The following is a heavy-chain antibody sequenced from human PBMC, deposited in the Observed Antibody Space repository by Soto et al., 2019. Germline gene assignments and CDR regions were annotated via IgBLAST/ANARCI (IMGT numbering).Heavy chain of an antibody. Sequence: DVQLVESGGGLIQPGESLRLSCAAFGFTISGKKYMAWVRQPPGKGLEWVSALYDLDGSFYAASVKGRFTTSSDSSKTAVDLQMIDLRPEDTAVYYCATWHEREHAYDVWGQGTTVTVSS. CDR2: LYDLDGS. V-gene: IGHV3-53*01. J-gene: IGHJ3*01. CDR3: ATWHEREHAYDV. CDR1: GFTISGKKY. D-gene: IGHD1-1*01.